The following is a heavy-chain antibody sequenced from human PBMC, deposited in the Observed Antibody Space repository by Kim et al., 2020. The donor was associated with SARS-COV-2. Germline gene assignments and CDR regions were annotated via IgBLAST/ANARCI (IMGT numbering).Heavy chain of an antibody. CDR2: IYYSGST. CDR3: ARHRVVVAFHDAFDI. J-gene: IGHJ3*02. D-gene: IGHD2-15*01. CDR1: GGSISSSSYY. Sequence: SETLSLTCTVSGGSISSSSYYWGWIRQPPGKGLEWIGSIYYSGSTYYNPSLKSRVTISVDTSKNQFSLKLSSVTAADTAVYYCARHRVVVAFHDAFDIWGQGTMVTVSS. V-gene: IGHV4-39*01.